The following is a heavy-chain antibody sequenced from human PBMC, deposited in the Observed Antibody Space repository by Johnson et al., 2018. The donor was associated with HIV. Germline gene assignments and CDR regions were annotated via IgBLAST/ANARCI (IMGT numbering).Heavy chain of an antibody. D-gene: IGHD2-2*01. CDR2: ISNDGSNK. J-gene: IGHJ3*01. V-gene: IGHV3-30*04. Sequence: QVRLVESGGGLVQPGRSLRLSCTASGFTFVDYAMSWFRQAPGKGLEWVAVISNDGSNKYYAQSVKGRFTISRDNSKNTLYLQMNSLRAEDTAVYYCARESLLPAMTAFDFWGQGTMVTVSS. CDR3: ARESLLPAMTAFDF. CDR1: GFTFVDYA.